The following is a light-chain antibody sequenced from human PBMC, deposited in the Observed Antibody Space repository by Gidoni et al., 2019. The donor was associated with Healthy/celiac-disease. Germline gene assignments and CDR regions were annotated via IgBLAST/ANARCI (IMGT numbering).Light chain of an antibody. Sequence: DIVMTPSPDSLAVSLGERATINCKSSQSVLYSSNHKNYLAWYQQKPGQPPKLLIYWASTRESGVPDRFSGSGSGTDFTLTISSLQAEDVAVYYCQQYYSTPRTFGQGTKVEIK. CDR2: WAS. CDR3: QQYYSTPRT. J-gene: IGKJ1*01. CDR1: QSVLYSSNHKNY. V-gene: IGKV4-1*01.